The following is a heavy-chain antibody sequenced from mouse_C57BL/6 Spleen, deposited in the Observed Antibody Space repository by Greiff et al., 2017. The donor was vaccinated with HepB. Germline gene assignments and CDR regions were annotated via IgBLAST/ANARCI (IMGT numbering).Heavy chain of an antibody. Sequence: SGAELAKPGASVKLSCKASGYTFTSYWMHWVKQRPGQGLEWIGYINPSSGYTKYNQKFKDKATLTADKSSSTAYMQLSSLTYEDSAVYYCATITTVVESPFAFWGQGTLVTVSA. J-gene: IGHJ3*01. CDR2: INPSSGYT. CDR1: GYTFTSYW. D-gene: IGHD1-1*01. CDR3: ATITTVVESPFAF. V-gene: IGHV1-7*01.